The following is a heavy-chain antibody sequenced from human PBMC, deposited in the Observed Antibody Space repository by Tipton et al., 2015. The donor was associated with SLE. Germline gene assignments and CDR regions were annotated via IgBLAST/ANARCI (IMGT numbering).Heavy chain of an antibody. CDR2: ILPGSSDI. V-gene: IGHV5-51*03. D-gene: IGHD2-21*01. CDR1: GYTFTHYW. CDR3: ARRGGGYSDWAIDI. Sequence: QLVQSGAEVKKPGESLQISCRASGYTFTHYWIGWVRQVPGKGLEWMGVILPGSSDIRHSPSFEGQVTMSADKSNNTAYLQWRSLKASDSAIYYCARRGGGYSDWAIDIWGQGTVVTVSS. J-gene: IGHJ3*02.